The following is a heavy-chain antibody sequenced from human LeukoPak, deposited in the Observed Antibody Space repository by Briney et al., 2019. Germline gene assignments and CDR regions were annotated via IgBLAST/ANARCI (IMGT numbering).Heavy chain of an antibody. CDR3: ARKGMGGSPIFDP. CDR1: GYTFTGYY. CDR2: INPNRGGT. V-gene: IGHV1-2*02. J-gene: IGHJ5*02. D-gene: IGHD1-26*01. Sequence: ASVKVSCKASGYTFTGYYMHWVRQAPGQGLEWMGWINPNRGGTNYVQKFQGRVTITRDTSASTAYMELSGLRSEDTAVYYCARKGMGGSPIFDPWGQGTLVTVSS.